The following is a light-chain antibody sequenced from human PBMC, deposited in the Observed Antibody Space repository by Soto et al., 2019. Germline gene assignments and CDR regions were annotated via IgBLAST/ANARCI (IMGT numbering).Light chain of an antibody. CDR1: QSVNSDY. CDR3: YHYAYSQFT. CDR2: GAS. Sequence: EIVLTQSPGTLSLSPGERATLSCRATQSVNSDYLTWYQQRPGQAPRLLIHGASIRATGIPDRFSGSGSGADFTLTISRLELEDFAVYYCYHYAYSQFTFGPGTKVDIK. J-gene: IGKJ3*01. V-gene: IGKV3-20*01.